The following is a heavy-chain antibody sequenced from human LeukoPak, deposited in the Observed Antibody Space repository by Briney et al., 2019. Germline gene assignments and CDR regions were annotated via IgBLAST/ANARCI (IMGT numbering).Heavy chain of an antibody. V-gene: IGHV1-58*02. CDR1: GFTFTSSA. D-gene: IGHD1-26*01. J-gene: IGHJ4*02. CDR2: IVVGSGNT. Sequence: SVKVSCKASGFTFTSSAMQGVRHARGQRLEWIAWIVVGSGNTNYAQTFQERVTITRDMSTSTAYMELSSLRSEDTAVYYCAARSIGSGSYFLDYWGQGTLVTVSS. CDR3: AARSIGSGSYFLDY.